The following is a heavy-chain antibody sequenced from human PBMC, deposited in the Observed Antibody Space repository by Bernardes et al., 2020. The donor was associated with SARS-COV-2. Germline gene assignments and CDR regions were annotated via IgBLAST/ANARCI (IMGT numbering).Heavy chain of an antibody. Sequence: SLRLSFAASGFTFNNYGMHWVRQAPGKGLEWVAVISYEGSIQYYADSVKGRFTISRDSSKNTLYLQMNSLRAEDTAVYYCAKLQAVKWIRPYYYAMDVGGKGTTVTVSS. CDR1: GFTFNNYG. V-gene: IGHV3-30*18. CDR2: ISYEGSIQ. CDR3: AKLQAVKWIRPYYYAMDV. J-gene: IGHJ6*04. D-gene: IGHD5-18*01.